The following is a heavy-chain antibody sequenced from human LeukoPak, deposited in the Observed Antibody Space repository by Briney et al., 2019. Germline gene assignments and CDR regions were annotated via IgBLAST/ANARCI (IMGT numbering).Heavy chain of an antibody. V-gene: IGHV3-23*01. CDR3: AKSRLKDWGSY. D-gene: IGHD3-16*01. Sequence: TGGSLRLSCAASGFTFSSYAMSWVRQAPGEGLEWVSAISGSGGSTYYADSVKGRFTISRDNSKNTLYLQMNSLRAEDTAVYYFAKSRLKDWGSYWGQGTLVTVSS. CDR2: ISGSGGST. J-gene: IGHJ4*02. CDR1: GFTFSSYA.